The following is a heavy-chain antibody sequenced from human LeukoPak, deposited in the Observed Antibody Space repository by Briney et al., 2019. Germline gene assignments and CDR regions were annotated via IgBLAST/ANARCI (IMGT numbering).Heavy chain of an antibody. CDR3: ATNQIMIREYYFDY. CDR1: GFTFRSYA. D-gene: IGHD3-16*01. V-gene: IGHV3-33*08. Sequence: GGSLRLSCAASGFTFRSYAMSWVRQAPGKGLEWVAVIWYDGTNKYYADSVKGRFTISRDNSKNTLYLQMNSLRAEDTAVYYCATNQIMIREYYFDYWGQGTLVTVSS. CDR2: IWYDGTNK. J-gene: IGHJ4*02.